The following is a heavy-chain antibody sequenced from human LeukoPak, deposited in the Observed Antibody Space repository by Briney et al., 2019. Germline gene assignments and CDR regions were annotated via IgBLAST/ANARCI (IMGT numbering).Heavy chain of an antibody. CDR3: ARDGFIAVAGTGRGDFDY. J-gene: IGHJ4*02. Sequence: GGSLRLSCAASGFTFSSYEMNCVRQAPGKGLEWVSYISSSGSTIYYADSVKGRFTISRDNAKNSLYLQMNSLRAEDTAVYYCARDGFIAVAGTGRGDFDYWGQGTLVTVSS. CDR1: GFTFSSYE. V-gene: IGHV3-48*03. D-gene: IGHD6-19*01. CDR2: ISSSGSTI.